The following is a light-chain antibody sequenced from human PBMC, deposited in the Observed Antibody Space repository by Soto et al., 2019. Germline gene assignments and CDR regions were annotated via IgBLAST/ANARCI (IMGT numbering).Light chain of an antibody. CDR3: QQYGGSPRT. J-gene: IGKJ1*01. CDR1: QSVSNNY. V-gene: IGKV3-20*01. CDR2: GAS. Sequence: EIVLTQSPGTLSLSPGDGATLSCRASQSVSNNYLAWYQQKPGQAPRLLIYGASSRATDIPDRFSGSGSGTDFSLTISRLEPEDFAVYYCQQYGGSPRTFGQGTKVDIK.